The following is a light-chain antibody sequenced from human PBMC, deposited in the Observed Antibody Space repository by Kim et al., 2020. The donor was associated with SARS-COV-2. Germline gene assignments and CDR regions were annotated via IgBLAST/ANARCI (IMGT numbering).Light chain of an antibody. V-gene: IGKV3-20*01. J-gene: IGKJ5*01. CDR1: QSVTGTN. CDR2: GAS. CDR3: QYYGSSPPVT. Sequence: EIVLTQSPGSPSLSPGERATLACRASQSVTGTNLAWYQQRPGQAPRLLMYGASYRDSGIPDRFSGSGSGTDFTLTISRLEPEDFAVYYCQYYGSSPPVTFGQGTRLEI.